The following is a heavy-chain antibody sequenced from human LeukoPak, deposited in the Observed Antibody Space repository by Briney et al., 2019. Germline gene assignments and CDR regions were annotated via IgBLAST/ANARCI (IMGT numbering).Heavy chain of an antibody. CDR1: GGSIINSSYH. J-gene: IGHJ4*02. Sequence: SETLSLTCTVSGGSIINSSYHWGWIRQPPGKGLEWVVGIYYRGSTCYHPFLKRRDTMSVDPSKKQYSLKLSSVTAADTAVYYCARRWFGELSYFDYWGEGTLVTVSS. D-gene: IGHD3-10*01. CDR3: ARRWFGELSYFDY. V-gene: IGHV4-39*01. CDR2: IYYRGST.